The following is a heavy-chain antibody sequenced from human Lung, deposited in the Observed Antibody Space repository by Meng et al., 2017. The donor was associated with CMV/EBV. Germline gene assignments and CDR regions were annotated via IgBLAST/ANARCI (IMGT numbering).Heavy chain of an antibody. Sequence: GESLKISCAASGFTFSSYSMNWVRQAPGKGLEWVSSISSSGTYIYYADSVKGRFTTSRDNAQNSLYLQMNSLRAEDTAVYYCARDVSPRSSAYFAIYYFYALDVXGRGXTVTVSS. CDR3: ARDVSPRSSAYFAIYYFYALDV. V-gene: IGHV3-21*01. J-gene: IGHJ6*02. CDR1: GFTFSSYS. CDR2: ISSSGTYI. D-gene: IGHD2-21*01.